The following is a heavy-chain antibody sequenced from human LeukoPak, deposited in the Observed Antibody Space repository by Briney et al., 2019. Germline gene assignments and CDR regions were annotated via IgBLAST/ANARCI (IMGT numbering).Heavy chain of an antibody. CDR2: ISGSGGST. CDR3: ARDRQWLANSNWFDP. Sequence: ISGSGGSTYYADSVKGRFTISRDNSKNTLYLQMNSLRAEDTAVYYCARDRQWLANSNWFDPWGQGTLVTVSS. V-gene: IGHV3-23*01. D-gene: IGHD6-19*01. J-gene: IGHJ5*02.